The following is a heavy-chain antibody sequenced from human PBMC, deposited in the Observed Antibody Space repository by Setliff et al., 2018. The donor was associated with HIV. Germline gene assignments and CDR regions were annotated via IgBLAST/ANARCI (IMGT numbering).Heavy chain of an antibody. J-gene: IGHJ3*02. CDR3: ARAGGGATDQAFDI. CDR2: IDPNGGAT. Sequence: GASVKVSCKAFGHTFTSYFLHWVRQAPGQGLEWLGIIDPNGGATNNAQKLQGRLTVTTDTSTGTPYMELSNLRSDDSAVYYCARAGGGATDQAFDIWGQGTMVTVSS. CDR1: GHTFTSYF. V-gene: IGHV1-46*01. D-gene: IGHD2-2*01.